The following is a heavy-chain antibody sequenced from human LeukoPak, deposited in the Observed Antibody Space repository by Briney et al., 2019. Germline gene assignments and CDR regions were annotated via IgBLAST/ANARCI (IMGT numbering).Heavy chain of an antibody. CDR1: GHTFTSYY. J-gene: IGHJ4*02. D-gene: IGHD3-22*01. CDR2: INPSGGST. CDR3: ARVSGVGSGYYGIDY. Sequence: ASVKVSCKASGHTFTSYYMHWVRQAPGQGLEWMGIINPSGGSTGYAQKFQGRLTMTRDMSTSTVYMELSSLRSEDTAVYYCARVSGVGSGYYGIDYWGQGTLVTVSS. V-gene: IGHV1-46*01.